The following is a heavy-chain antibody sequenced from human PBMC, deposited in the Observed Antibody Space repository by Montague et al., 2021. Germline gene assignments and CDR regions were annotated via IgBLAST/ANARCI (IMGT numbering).Heavy chain of an antibody. CDR3: ARRPRITVTGRFDL. V-gene: IGHV4-34*01. J-gene: IGHJ4*02. CDR2: ITHNGRT. Sequence: SETLSLTCAGSGGSFNDYYWSWIRQSPGQGLEWIGDITHNGRTNSSPSLKSRVTLSVDTSKSHFSLNLTSVTAADTAVYFCARRPRITVTGRFDLWGEGTLVTVSS. CDR1: GGSFNDYY. D-gene: IGHD4-11*01.